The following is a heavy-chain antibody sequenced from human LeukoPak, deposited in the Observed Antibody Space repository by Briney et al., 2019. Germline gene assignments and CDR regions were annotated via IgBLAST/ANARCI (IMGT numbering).Heavy chain of an antibody. V-gene: IGHV3-23*01. CDR3: ARWKYSNYIYYFDY. J-gene: IGHJ4*02. D-gene: IGHD4-11*01. Sequence: GGSLRLSCGASGFTFSSYAMSWVRQAPGKGLEWVSGISGSGGSTYYADSVKGRFTISRDNSKNTLYLQMNSLRAEDTAVYYCARWKYSNYIYYFDYWGQGTLVTVSS. CDR2: ISGSGGST. CDR1: GFTFSSYA.